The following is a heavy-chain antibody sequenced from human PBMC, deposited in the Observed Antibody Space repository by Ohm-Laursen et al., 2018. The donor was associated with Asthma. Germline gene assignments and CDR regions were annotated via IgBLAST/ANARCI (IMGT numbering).Heavy chain of an antibody. J-gene: IGHJ1*01. D-gene: IGHD1-26*01. V-gene: IGHV3-7*01. CDR2: TNEDGSEI. CDR1: GFTFSTYW. CDR3: ARIGPEWELPGREYSLIH. Sequence: SLRLSCTASGFTFSTYWMSWVRQAPGKRLEWVANTNEDGSEIYYVDSVKGRFTISGDNAKNSLYLQMNSLRAEDTALYYCARIGPEWELPGREYSLIHWGQGTLVTVSS.